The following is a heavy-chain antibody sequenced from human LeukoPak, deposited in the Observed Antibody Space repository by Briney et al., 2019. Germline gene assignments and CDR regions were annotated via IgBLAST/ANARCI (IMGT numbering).Heavy chain of an antibody. D-gene: IGHD2-2*01. J-gene: IGHJ5*02. Sequence: ASVKVSCKASGYTFTSYGISWVRQAPGQGLEWMGWISAYNGNTNYAQKLQGRVTMTTDTSTSTAYMELRSLRSDDTAVYYCARDWTTDCSSTSCYHSNWFDPWGQGTLVTVSS. CDR1: GYTFTSYG. CDR2: ISAYNGNT. V-gene: IGHV1-18*01. CDR3: ARDWTTDCSSTSCYHSNWFDP.